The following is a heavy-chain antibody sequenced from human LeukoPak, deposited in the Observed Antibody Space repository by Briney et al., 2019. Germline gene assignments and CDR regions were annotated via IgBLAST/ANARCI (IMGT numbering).Heavy chain of an antibody. CDR1: GFTFSSYS. D-gene: IGHD4/OR15-4a*01. CDR2: ISSSSSYI. V-gene: IGHV3-21*01. Sequence: GGSLRLSCAASGFTFSSYSMNWVRQAPGKGLEWVSSISSSSSYIYYADSVKGRFTISRDNAKSSLYLQRNSLRAEDTAVYYCARAAVRTNAFDIWGQGTMVTVSS. J-gene: IGHJ3*02. CDR3: ARAAVRTNAFDI.